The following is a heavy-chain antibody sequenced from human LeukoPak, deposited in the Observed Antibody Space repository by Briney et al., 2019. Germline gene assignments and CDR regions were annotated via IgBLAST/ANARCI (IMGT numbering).Heavy chain of an antibody. D-gene: IGHD3-10*01. V-gene: IGHV3-23*01. Sequence: GGSLRPSCAVSGFTFSSYAMSWVRQAPGKGLEWVSAISGSGGSTYYADSVKGRYTISRDNSKNTLYLQMNSLRAEDTAVYYCAKERETFGELLPVDYWGQGTLVTVSS. CDR2: ISGSGGST. J-gene: IGHJ4*02. CDR3: AKERETFGELLPVDY. CDR1: GFTFSSYA.